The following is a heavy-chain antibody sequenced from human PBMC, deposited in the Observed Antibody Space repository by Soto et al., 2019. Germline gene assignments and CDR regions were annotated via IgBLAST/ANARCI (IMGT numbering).Heavy chain of an antibody. D-gene: IGHD6-13*01. J-gene: IGHJ3*02. V-gene: IGHV3-23*01. Sequence: EVQLLESGGGLVQPGGSLRLSCAASGFTFSSYAMSWVRQAPGKGLEWVSGISGSGGSKYSADSVKGRFTICRDTSKNTLYLLMNSLRADDTAVYYCAKVSSSIWSDAFDIWGRGTMVTVSS. CDR3: AKVSSSIWSDAFDI. CDR2: ISGSGGSK. CDR1: GFTFSSYA.